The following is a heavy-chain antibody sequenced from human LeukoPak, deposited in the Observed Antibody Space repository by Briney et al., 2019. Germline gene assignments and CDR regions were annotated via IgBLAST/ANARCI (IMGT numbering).Heavy chain of an antibody. CDR3: ARGGNWNXXXXXKXXXXY. CDR2: INPNSGGT. Sequence: ASVKVSCKASGYTFTGYYMHWVRQAPGQGLEWMGRINPNSGGTNYAQKFQGRVTMTRDTSISTAYMELSRLRSDDTAVYYCARGGNWNXXXXXKXXXXYXGQGTLVTVSS. J-gene: IGHJ4*02. V-gene: IGHV1-2*06. D-gene: IGHD1-20*01. CDR1: GYTFTGYY.